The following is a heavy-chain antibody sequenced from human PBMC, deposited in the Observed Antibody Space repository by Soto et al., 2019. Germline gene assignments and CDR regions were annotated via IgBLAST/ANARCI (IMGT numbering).Heavy chain of an antibody. V-gene: IGHV4-4*02. J-gene: IGHJ3*02. Sequence: KPSETLSLTCAVSGGSISSDNWWSWVRQPPGKGLEWIGEMYHSGNTNYNPSLKSRVTISVDKSKNQFSMKMTSVTAADTALYYCARCPYYYDSSGSAFDIWGQGTMVTVSS. D-gene: IGHD3-22*01. CDR1: GGSISSDNW. CDR3: ARCPYYYDSSGSAFDI. CDR2: MYHSGNT.